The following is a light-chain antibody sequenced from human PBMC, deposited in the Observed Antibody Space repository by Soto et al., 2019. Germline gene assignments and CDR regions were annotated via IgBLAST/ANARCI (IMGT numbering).Light chain of an antibody. Sequence: QSALTQPASVSGSPGQSITISCTGTSSDVGNYNLVSWYQQHPGKAPKLMIYDVSKRPSGVSNRFSGSKSGNTASLTISGVQADDEADYYCCSYAGDSNVFGTGTKLTVL. J-gene: IGLJ1*01. CDR1: SSDVGNYNL. CDR3: CSYAGDSNV. CDR2: DVS. V-gene: IGLV2-23*02.